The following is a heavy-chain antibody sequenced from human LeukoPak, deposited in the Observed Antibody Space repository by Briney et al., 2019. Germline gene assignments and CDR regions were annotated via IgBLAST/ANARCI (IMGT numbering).Heavy chain of an antibody. V-gene: IGHV3-7*03. CDR2: IKLDGSEN. Sequence: GGSLRLSCAASGFTFSSYWMSWVRQAPGKGLQWVANIKLDGSENYYVDSVRGRFTISRDNAKNSLFLQMSSLRAEDTAVYYCASPPAGTRTFDYWGQGTLVTVSS. J-gene: IGHJ4*02. D-gene: IGHD6-13*01. CDR1: GFTFSSYW. CDR3: ASPPAGTRTFDY.